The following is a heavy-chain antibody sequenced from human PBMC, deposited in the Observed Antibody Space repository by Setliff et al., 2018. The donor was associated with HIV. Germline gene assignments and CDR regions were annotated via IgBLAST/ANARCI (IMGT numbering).Heavy chain of an antibody. CDR2: IYSTGST. V-gene: IGHV4-61*02. CDR1: GDSISSGNYY. CDR3: ARLVVAGIIKQNWLDP. Sequence: SETLSLTCTFSGDSISSGNYYWSWIRQPAGKGLEWIGRIYSTGSTNYNPSLKSRVTISSDTSKNLFSLKLTTVTAADAAVYYCARLVVAGIIKQNWLDPWGQGALVTVSS. J-gene: IGHJ5*02. D-gene: IGHD6-19*01.